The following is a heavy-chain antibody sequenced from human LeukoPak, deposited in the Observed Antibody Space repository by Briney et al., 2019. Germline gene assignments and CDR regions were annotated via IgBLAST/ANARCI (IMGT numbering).Heavy chain of an antibody. CDR3: TRSFPGIVGAADF. CDR2: MYYSGST. D-gene: IGHD1-26*01. J-gene: IGHJ4*02. CDR1: GGSISSSSYY. Sequence: KPSETLSLTCTVSGGSISSSSYYWGWIRQPPGKGLEWIGSMYYSGSTYYTPSLKSRVTISLDTSQNQFSLNVNSMAAADTGVYYCTRSFPGIVGAADFWGQGTLVTVSS. V-gene: IGHV4-39*07.